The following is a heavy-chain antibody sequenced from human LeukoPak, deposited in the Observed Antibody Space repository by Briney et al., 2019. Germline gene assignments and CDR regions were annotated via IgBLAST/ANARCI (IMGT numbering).Heavy chain of an antibody. CDR1: GGSNSSYY. CDR3: ARDRGRDGYNGDAFDI. Sequence: SETLSLTCTVSGGSNSSYYWSWIRQPPGKGLEWIGYIYYSGSTNYNPSLKSRVTISVDTSKNQFSLKLSSVTAADTAVYYCARDRGRDGYNGDAFDIWGQGTMVTVSS. CDR2: IYYSGST. J-gene: IGHJ3*02. D-gene: IGHD5-24*01. V-gene: IGHV4-59*01.